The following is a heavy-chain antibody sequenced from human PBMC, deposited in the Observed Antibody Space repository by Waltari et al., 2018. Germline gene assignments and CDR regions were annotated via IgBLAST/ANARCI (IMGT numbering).Heavy chain of an antibody. D-gene: IGHD7-27*01. CDR2: IYSGGDT. CDR3: ATWTGGSLGAFDN. CDR1: GFTVSNNY. V-gene: IGHV3-53*01. J-gene: IGHJ3*02. Sequence: EVQLVESGGGLIQPGGSLRLSCEVSGFTVSNNYIGWVRQAPGKGLGWVSVIYSGGDTYDADAVRGRFTISRDNSKNTLYLQMNRLRVEDTALYYCATWTGGSLGAFDNWGQGTMVTVSS.